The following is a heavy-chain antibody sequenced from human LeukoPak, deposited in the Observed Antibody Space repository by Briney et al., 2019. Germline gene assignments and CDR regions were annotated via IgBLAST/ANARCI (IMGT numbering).Heavy chain of an antibody. V-gene: IGHV4-39*01. CDR1: GGSISSSSDY. CDR2: IYYHENT. J-gene: IGHJ4*02. CDR3: ATSGWYLLPGIY. D-gene: IGHD6-19*01. Sequence: SETLSLTCTVSGGSISSSSDYWGWIRQAPGKGLEWIGSIYYHENTYYNSSLKSRVTISVDTSKNQFSLKLNSVTAADTAVFYCATSGWYLLPGIYWGQGTLVTVSS.